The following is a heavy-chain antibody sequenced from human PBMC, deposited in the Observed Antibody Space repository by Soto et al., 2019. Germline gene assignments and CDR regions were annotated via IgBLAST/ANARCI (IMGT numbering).Heavy chain of an antibody. CDR3: ARDQQQLGMGFDI. CDR1: GYSFTSYG. CDR2: ISAYHGNT. Sequence: ASVKVSCKASGYSFTSYGISWVRQAPGQGLEWMGWISAYHGNTNYAQKLQGRVTMTTDTSTSTAYMELRSLRSDDTAVYYCARDQQQLGMGFDIWGQGTMVTVSS. V-gene: IGHV1-18*04. J-gene: IGHJ3*02. D-gene: IGHD6-13*01.